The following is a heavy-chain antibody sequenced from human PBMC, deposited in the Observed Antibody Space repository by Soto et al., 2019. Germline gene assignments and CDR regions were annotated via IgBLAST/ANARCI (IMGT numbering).Heavy chain of an antibody. V-gene: IGHV3-9*01. CDR1: GFTFDDYA. J-gene: IGHJ4*02. CDR3: AKAGWTTVTSEYYFDY. Sequence: DVQLVESGGGLVQPGRSLRLSCAASGFTFDDYAMHWVRQAPGKGLEWVSGISWNSGSIGYADSVKGRFTISRDNAKNSLYLQMNSLRAEDTALYYCAKAGWTTVTSEYYFDYWGQGTLVTVSS. D-gene: IGHD4-17*01. CDR2: ISWNSGSI.